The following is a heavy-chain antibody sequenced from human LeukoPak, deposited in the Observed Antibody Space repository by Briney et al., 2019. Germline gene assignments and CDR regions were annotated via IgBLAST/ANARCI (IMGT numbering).Heavy chain of an antibody. CDR2: IYYSGST. CDR1: GGSISSYY. J-gene: IGHJ4*02. Sequence: SETLSLTCTVSGGSISSYYWSWIRQPPGKGLEWIGYIYYSGSTNYNPSLKSRVTISADTSKNQFSLKLSSVTAADTAVYYCARFTPYYYGSGSYYNLTPDYWGQGTLVTVSS. V-gene: IGHV4-59*01. D-gene: IGHD3-10*01. CDR3: ARFTPYYYGSGSYYNLTPDY.